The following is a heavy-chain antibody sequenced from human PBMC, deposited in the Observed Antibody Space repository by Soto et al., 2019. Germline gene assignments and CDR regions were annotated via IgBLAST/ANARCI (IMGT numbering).Heavy chain of an antibody. J-gene: IGHJ6*03. CDR3: ARDPGEKSQASGYYYMDV. D-gene: IGHD3-16*01. CDR2: VNPNNGGT. CDR1: GYTFTGYY. Sequence: QVQLVQSGAEVKKPGASVKDSCKASGYTFTGYYMHWVRQAPGQVLAWMGWVNPNNGGTNYAQKFQGWVTMTRDKAINPAFVEPGRVRADDTAVYYSARDPGEKSQASGYYYMDVWGKGTTVTVSS. V-gene: IGHV1-2*04.